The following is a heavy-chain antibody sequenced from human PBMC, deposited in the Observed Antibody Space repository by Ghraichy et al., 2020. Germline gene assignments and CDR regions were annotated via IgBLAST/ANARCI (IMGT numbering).Heavy chain of an antibody. CDR1: GFTFSSYA. CDR3: ARSMIVVVITGVYYFDY. J-gene: IGHJ4*02. CDR2: ISGSGGST. D-gene: IGHD3-22*01. V-gene: IGHV3-23*01. Sequence: LSLTCAASGFTFSSYAMSWVRQAPGKGLEWVSAISGSGGSTYYADSVKGRFTISRDNSKNTLYLQMNSLRAEDTAVYYCARSMIVVVITGVYYFDYWGQGTLVTVSS.